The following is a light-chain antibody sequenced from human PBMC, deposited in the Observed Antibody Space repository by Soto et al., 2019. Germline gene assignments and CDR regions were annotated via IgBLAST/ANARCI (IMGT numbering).Light chain of an antibody. V-gene: IGKV3-15*01. CDR3: QQYSTWPLT. J-gene: IGKJ4*01. Sequence: EIVMTQSPVTLSVSPGERATLSCRASQSVTNSYVAWYQQKPGQAPRLLIFGASTRAAGIPARFSGNGSGTEFTLTISSLQSEDFAVYYCQQYSTWPLTFGGGTRVEIK. CDR2: GAS. CDR1: QSVTNS.